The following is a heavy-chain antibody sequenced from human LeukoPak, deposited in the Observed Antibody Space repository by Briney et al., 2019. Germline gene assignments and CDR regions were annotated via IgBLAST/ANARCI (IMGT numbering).Heavy chain of an antibody. J-gene: IGHJ4*02. Sequence: AASVKVSCKASGYTFTSYGISWVRQAPGQGLEWMGWISVYNGNTNYAQKVQGRVTMTADTSTSTAHMELRSLRSEDTAVYYCARGMVRGVPGPYFDYWGQGTLVTVSS. CDR1: GYTFTSYG. D-gene: IGHD3-10*01. CDR2: ISVYNGNT. CDR3: ARGMVRGVPGPYFDY. V-gene: IGHV1-18*01.